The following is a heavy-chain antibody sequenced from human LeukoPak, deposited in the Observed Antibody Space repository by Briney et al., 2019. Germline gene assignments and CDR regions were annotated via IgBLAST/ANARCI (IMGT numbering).Heavy chain of an antibody. V-gene: IGHV3-30-3*01. D-gene: IGHD6-13*01. J-gene: IGHJ4*02. CDR2: ILYDGTNK. CDR1: GFSFSVYA. CDR3: ARSHSSSWSIPDY. Sequence: GGSLRLSCAASGFSFSVYAMHWVRQAPGKGLEWVAAILYDGTNKYHADSVKGRFIISRDNSKNTLYLQMNSLRTEDGAVYYCARSHSSSWSIPDYWGQGTLVTVSS.